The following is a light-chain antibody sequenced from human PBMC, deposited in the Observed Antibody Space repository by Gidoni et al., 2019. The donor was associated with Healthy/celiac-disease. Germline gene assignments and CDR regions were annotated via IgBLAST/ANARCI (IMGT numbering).Light chain of an antibody. CDR1: SSDVGGYNY. V-gene: IGLV2-14*01. Sequence: QSALTQPASVSGSPGQSITISCTGISSDVGGYNYVSWYQQHPGKAPKLMIYDVNNRPSGVSNRFSGSKSGNTASLTISGLQAEDEADYYCSSYSSSNSSVVFGGGTKLTVL. CDR2: DVN. CDR3: SSYSSSNSSVV. J-gene: IGLJ2*01.